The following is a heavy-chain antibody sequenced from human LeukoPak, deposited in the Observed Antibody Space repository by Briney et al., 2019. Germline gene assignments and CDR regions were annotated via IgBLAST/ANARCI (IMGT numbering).Heavy chain of an antibody. J-gene: IGHJ4*02. V-gene: IGHV3-11*04. CDR1: GFIFSNYA. Sequence: GGSLRLSCTASGFIFSNYAMSWVRQAPGKGLEWVSYISSSGSTIYYADSVKGRFTISRDNAKNSLYLQMNSLRAEDTAVYYCARDSLPYYYDSSGYLGYWGQGTLVTVSS. CDR3: ARDSLPYYYDSSGYLGY. CDR2: ISSSGSTI. D-gene: IGHD3-22*01.